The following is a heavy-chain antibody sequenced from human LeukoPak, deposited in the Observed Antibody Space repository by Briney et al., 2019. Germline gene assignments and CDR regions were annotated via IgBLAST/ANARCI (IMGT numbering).Heavy chain of an antibody. Sequence: GGSLRLSCAASGFTFSSYAMNWVRQAPGKGLEWVSGISGSGGSTYYSDSVKGRFTISRDNSKNTLYLQMNSLRAEDTAVYYCAKALLTYSSSSDYWGQGTLVTVSS. D-gene: IGHD6-6*01. CDR3: AKALLTYSSSSDY. CDR2: ISGSGGST. J-gene: IGHJ4*02. V-gene: IGHV3-23*01. CDR1: GFTFSSYA.